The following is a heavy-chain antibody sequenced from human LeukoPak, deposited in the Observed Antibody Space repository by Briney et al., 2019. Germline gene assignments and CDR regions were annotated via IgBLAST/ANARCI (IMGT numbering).Heavy chain of an antibody. CDR2: IYLDDSDT. V-gene: IGHV5-51*01. CDR1: GYSLPTYW. J-gene: IGHJ4*02. CDR3: ATSRFGVAPSDY. D-gene: IGHD3-3*01. Sequence: GESLKISCNVSGYSLPTYWIAWVRQMPGKGLEWMGVIYLDDSDTKYGPSFQGLVTISVDKSINAAHLQWRSLKASDTAMYYCATSRFGVAPSDYWGQGTLVTVSS.